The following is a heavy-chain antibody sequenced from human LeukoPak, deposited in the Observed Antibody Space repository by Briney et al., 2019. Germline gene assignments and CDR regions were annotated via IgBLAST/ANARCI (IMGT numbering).Heavy chain of an antibody. D-gene: IGHD1-26*01. Sequence: SETLSLTCRVSGGSISNYYWSWIRQPPGKGLEWIGYSDYSGSTNYSPSLKSRVTVSVDTSKKQFSLKLRSVTAADTAVDCCARGIGGSYYFHYWGQGTLVIVS. CDR1: GGSISNYY. J-gene: IGHJ4*02. CDR2: SDYSGST. V-gene: IGHV4-59*01. CDR3: ARGIGGSYYFHY.